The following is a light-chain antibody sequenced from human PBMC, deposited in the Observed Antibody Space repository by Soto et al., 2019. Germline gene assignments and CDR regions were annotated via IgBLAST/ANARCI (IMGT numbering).Light chain of an antibody. CDR1: SSNIGAGYD. Sequence: QSVLTQPPSVSGAPGQMVTISCTGSSSNIGAGYDVHWYQQLPGTAPKLLIYGNNNRPSGVPDRFSGSKSGTSASLAITGLQAEDEGDYHCQSYDSSLSAVVFGGGTKLTVL. J-gene: IGLJ2*01. CDR3: QSYDSSLSAVV. CDR2: GNN. V-gene: IGLV1-40*01.